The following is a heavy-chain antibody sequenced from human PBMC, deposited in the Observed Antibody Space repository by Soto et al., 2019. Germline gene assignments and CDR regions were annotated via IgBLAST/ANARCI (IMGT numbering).Heavy chain of an antibody. Sequence: PGESLKISCAASGIMFNSYAMNWVRQAPGKGLEWVSSIRSSGTKYYADSVKGRFAISRDTAQNTLYLQMNSLRPEDTAQYYCAAMITLGHWGYGTLVTVSS. CDR2: IRSSGTK. CDR1: GIMFNSYA. CDR3: AAMITLGH. D-gene: IGHD3-16*01. V-gene: IGHV3-23*01. J-gene: IGHJ4*01.